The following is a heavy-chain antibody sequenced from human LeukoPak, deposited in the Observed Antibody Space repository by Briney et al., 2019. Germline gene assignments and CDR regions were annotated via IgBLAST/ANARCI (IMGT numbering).Heavy chain of an antibody. CDR1: GGSISSSSYY. D-gene: IGHD6-19*01. J-gene: IGHJ4*02. CDR2: IYYSGST. Sequence: SQTLSLTCTVSGGSISSSSYYWGWIRQPPGKGLEWIGSIYYSGSTYYNPSLKSRVTISVDTSKNQFSLKLSSVTAADTAVYYCARGSPGIAVAGHFDYWGQGTLVTVSS. V-gene: IGHV4-39*07. CDR3: ARGSPGIAVAGHFDY.